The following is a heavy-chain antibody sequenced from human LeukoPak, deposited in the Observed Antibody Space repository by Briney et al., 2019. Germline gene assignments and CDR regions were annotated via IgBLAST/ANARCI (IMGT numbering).Heavy chain of an antibody. V-gene: IGHV4-39*01. CDR3: ARRRSGPDYFDY. CDR2: IYYSGST. J-gene: IGHJ4*02. D-gene: IGHD2-15*01. Sequence: SETLSFTCTVSGGSISSSSYYWGWIRQPPGKGLEWIGSIYYSGSTYYNPSLKSRVTISVDTSKNQFSLELSSVTAADTAVYYCARRRSGPDYFDYWGQGSLVTVSS. CDR1: GGSISSSSYY.